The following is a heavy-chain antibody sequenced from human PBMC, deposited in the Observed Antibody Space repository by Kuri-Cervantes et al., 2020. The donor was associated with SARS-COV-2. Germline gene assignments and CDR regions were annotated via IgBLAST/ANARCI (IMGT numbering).Heavy chain of an antibody. J-gene: IGHJ3*01. V-gene: IGHV4-59*01. CDR1: GGFISSYY. Sequence: SETLSLTCTVAGGFISSYYWSWIRQPPGKGLEWIGYIYYTGSTNYNPSLKSRVTISVDTSKDQFSLKLSSVTAADTAVYYCARITIFGVVISGAFVLWCQATMVTVSS. CDR2: IYYTGST. D-gene: IGHD3-3*01. CDR3: ARITIFGVVISGAFVL.